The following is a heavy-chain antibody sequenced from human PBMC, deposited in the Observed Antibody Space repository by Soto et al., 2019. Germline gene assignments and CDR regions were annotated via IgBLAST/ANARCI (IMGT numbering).Heavy chain of an antibody. Sequence: QVQLVQSGAEVKKPGASVKVSCKTSGYTFTYYHMHWVRQAPGQGLEWLGWINAGNGNTKYSQKFQARVTITRDTSANTAYMELSGLRSDDTAVYYCAGDSGSPSSPFDYWGQGTLVTVSS. CDR1: GYTFTYYH. J-gene: IGHJ4*02. CDR3: AGDSGSPSSPFDY. D-gene: IGHD2-15*01. CDR2: INAGNGNT. V-gene: IGHV1-3*01.